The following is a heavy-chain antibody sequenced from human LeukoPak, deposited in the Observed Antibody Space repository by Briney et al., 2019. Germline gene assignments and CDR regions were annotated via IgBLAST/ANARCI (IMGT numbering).Heavy chain of an antibody. J-gene: IGHJ5*02. D-gene: IGHD5-18*01. Sequence: GESLKISCKGSGYSFTSYWVGWVRQMPGKGLGWMGIIYAGVSDTRYSPSFQGQVTISADKSISTAYLQWSSLKASDTAMYYCARGWGGYSYGYSRNWFDPWGQGTLVTVSS. CDR1: GYSFTSYW. CDR3: ARGWGGYSYGYSRNWFDP. V-gene: IGHV5-51*03. CDR2: IYAGVSDT.